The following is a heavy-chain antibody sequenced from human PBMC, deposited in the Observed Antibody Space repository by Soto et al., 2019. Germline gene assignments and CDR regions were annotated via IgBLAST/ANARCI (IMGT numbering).Heavy chain of an antibody. CDR1: GFTFGDYA. Sequence: LRLSCTASGFTFGDYAMSWFRQAPGKGLEWVGFIRSKAYGGTTEYAASVKGRFTISRDDSKSIAYLQMNSLKTEDTAVYYCTRVEEYHLLLYDYWGQGTLVTVSS. D-gene: IGHD2-2*01. CDR3: TRVEEYHLLLYDY. CDR2: IRSKAYGGTT. V-gene: IGHV3-49*03. J-gene: IGHJ4*02.